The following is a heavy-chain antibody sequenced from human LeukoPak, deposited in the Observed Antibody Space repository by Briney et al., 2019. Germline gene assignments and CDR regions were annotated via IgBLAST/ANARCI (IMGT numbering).Heavy chain of an antibody. CDR1: GYTFTSYY. D-gene: IGHD3-9*01. J-gene: IGHJ6*04. CDR2: INPGGGST. CDR3: ARDAQASYYDILTGVYGMDV. V-gene: IGHV1-46*01. Sequence: ASVKVSCKASGYTFTSYYMHWVRQAPGQGLEWMGIINPGGGSTSYAQKFQGRVTMTRDTSTSTVYMELSSLRSEDTAVYYCARDAQASYYDILTGVYGMDVWGKGTTVTVSS.